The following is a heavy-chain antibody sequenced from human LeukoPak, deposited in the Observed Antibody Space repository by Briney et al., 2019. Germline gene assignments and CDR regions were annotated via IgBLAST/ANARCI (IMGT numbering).Heavy chain of an antibody. D-gene: IGHD5-18*01. V-gene: IGHV3-66*01. CDR3: ARARADTAEY. Sequence: GGSLRLSCAASGFTVSSNYMSWVRQAPGKGLEWVSVIYSGGTTYYADSVKGRFTISRDNSKNTLYLQMNSLRAEDTAVYYCARARADTAEYWGQGTLVTVSS. J-gene: IGHJ4*02. CDR2: IYSGGTT. CDR1: GFTVSSNY.